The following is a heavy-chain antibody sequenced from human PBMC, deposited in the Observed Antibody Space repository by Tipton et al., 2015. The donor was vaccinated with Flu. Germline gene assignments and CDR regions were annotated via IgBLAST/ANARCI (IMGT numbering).Heavy chain of an antibody. CDR3: ARGSLWFGELEKYGFDP. Sequence: TLSLTCTVSGYSISSGYYWGWIRQPPGKGLEWIGSIYRSGSTYYNPSLKSRVTISGDTSKNQFSLKLSSVTAADTAVYYCARGSLWFGELEKYGFDPWGQGTLVTVSS. CDR2: IYRSGST. J-gene: IGHJ5*02. V-gene: IGHV4-38-2*02. D-gene: IGHD3-10*01. CDR1: GYSISSGYY.